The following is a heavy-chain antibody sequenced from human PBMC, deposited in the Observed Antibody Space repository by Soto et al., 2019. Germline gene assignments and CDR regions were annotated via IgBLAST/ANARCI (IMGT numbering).Heavy chain of an antibody. CDR3: ARVLGYDFWSGYFGPYYMDV. V-gene: IGHV3-74*01. CDR2: INSDGSST. Sequence: GGSLRLSCAASGFTFSSYWMHWVRQAPGKGLVWVSRINSDGSSTSYADSVKGRFTISRDNAKNTLYPQMNSLRAEDTAVYYCARVLGYDFWSGYFGPYYMDVWGKGTTVTVSS. J-gene: IGHJ6*03. CDR1: GFTFSSYW. D-gene: IGHD3-3*01.